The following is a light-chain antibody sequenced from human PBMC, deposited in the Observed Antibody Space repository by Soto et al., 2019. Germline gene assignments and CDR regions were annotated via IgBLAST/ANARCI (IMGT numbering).Light chain of an antibody. CDR1: QSVSSSY. CDR2: GAS. J-gene: IGKJ5*01. CDR3: QQYGSSPPT. Sequence: EIGLRLSPGTLSLSPGERATLSCRASQSVSSSYLAWYQQKPGQAPSLLIYGASGRATGIPDRFSGSGSGTDFTLTISRLEPEDFAVYYCQQYGSSPPTFGQGTRLEIK. V-gene: IGKV3-20*01.